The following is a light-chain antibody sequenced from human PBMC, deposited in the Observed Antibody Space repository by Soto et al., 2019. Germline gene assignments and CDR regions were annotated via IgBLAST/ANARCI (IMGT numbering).Light chain of an antibody. J-gene: IGLJ1*01. V-gene: IGLV1-40*01. Sequence: QSVLTQPPSVSGAPGQRVTISCTGSSSNIGANSDVHWYQQLTGAAPKLLIYGNSNRPSGVSARFSGSKSGTSASLSITGLQAEDEADYYCQSYDSSLSGFYVFGTGTKVTVL. CDR2: GNS. CDR3: QSYDSSLSGFYV. CDR1: SSNIGANSD.